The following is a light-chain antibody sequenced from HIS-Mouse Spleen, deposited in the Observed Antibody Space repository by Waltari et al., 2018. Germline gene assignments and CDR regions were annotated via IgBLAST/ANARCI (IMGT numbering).Light chain of an antibody. CDR3: AAWDDSLSGPV. Sequence: QSVLTQPPSASGTPGPRVPISCSGSSSNIGSNYVYWYQQLPGTAPKLLSYRNNPRPSGVPCRFSGAKSGTSASLAISGLRSEDEADYYCAAWDDSLSGPVFGGGTKLTVL. V-gene: IGLV1-47*01. CDR1: SSNIGSNY. CDR2: RNN. J-gene: IGLJ3*02.